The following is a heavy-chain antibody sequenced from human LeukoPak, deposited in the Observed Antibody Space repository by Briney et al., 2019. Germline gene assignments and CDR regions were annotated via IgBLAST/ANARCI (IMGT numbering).Heavy chain of an antibody. CDR2: ISAYNGNT. CDR1: GYTFTSCG. D-gene: IGHD3-10*01. V-gene: IGHV1-18*01. Sequence: ASVKVSCKASGYTFTSCGISWVRQAPGQGLEWMGWISAYNGNTNYAQKLQGRVTMTTDTSTSTAYMELRSLRSDDTAVYYCARDSFFMVRDPAKYYYYGMDVWGQGTTVTVSS. CDR3: ARDSFFMVRDPAKYYYYGMDV. J-gene: IGHJ6*02.